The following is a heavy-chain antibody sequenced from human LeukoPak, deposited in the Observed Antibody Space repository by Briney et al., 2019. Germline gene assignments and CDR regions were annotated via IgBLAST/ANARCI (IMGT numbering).Heavy chain of an antibody. V-gene: IGHV3-53*01. CDR2: IHSGGNT. Sequence: GGSLRLSCAVSGFTVSSNYMSWVRQAPGKGLEWVSLIHSGGNTDYADSLNDRVTISRDNSKNMVNLQINSLRPEDTAVYYCARERRYCSGDNCYSGHDYWGQGTLVIVSS. J-gene: IGHJ4*02. CDR1: GFTVSSNY. CDR3: ARERRYCSGDNCYSGHDY. D-gene: IGHD2-15*01.